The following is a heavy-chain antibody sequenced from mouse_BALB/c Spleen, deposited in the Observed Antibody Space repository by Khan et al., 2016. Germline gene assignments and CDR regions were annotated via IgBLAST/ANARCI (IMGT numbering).Heavy chain of an antibody. J-gene: IGHJ3*01. CDR3: ARSPDDYDVGLAY. D-gene: IGHD2-4*01. CDR2: IDPANGNT. V-gene: IGHV14-3*02. Sequence: VRLQQSGAELVKPGASVKLSCTASGFNIKDTYMHWVKQRPEQGLEWIGRIDPANGNTKYDPKFQGKATITADTSSNTAYLQLRSLTSEDTAVYDWARSPDDYDVGLAYWGQGTLVTVSA. CDR1: GFNIKDTY.